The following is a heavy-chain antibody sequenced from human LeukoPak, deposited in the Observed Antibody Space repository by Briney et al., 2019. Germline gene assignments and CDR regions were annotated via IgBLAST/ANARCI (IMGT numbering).Heavy chain of an antibody. CDR1: GFTFSLYA. J-gene: IGHJ4*02. CDR2: LTHTGLTT. CDR3: ARYDYGLDD. V-gene: IGHV3-23*01. D-gene: IGHD4-17*01. Sequence: GGSLRLSCAASGFTFSLYAMNWVRQAPGKGLEWVSTLTHTGLTTYYADAVKGRFTISRDNSKNTLYLQMNSLRAEDTAVYFCARYDYGLDDWGQGTLVTVSS.